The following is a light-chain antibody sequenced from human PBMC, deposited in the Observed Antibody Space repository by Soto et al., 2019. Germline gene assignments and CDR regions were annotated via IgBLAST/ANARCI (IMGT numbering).Light chain of an antibody. CDR2: DVS. CDR3: SSYKRSSTYV. CDR1: SSDVGGYNY. Sequence: SALPQAAYVSGSPGQSITLSCTGTSSDVGGYNYVSWYRQHPGRAPKLMIYDVSNRPSGVSNRFSGSKSGNTASLTISGLQAEDEDDYYCSSYKRSSTYVFGTGTKVTVL. V-gene: IGLV2-14*01. J-gene: IGLJ1*01.